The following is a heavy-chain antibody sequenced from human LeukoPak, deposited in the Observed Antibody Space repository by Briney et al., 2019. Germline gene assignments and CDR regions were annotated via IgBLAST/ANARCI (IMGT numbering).Heavy chain of an antibody. CDR1: GYTLTGYY. J-gene: IGHJ5*02. D-gene: IGHD3-10*01. V-gene: IGHV1-2*02. Sequence: ASVRVSCKASGYTLTGYYMHCVRHAPGHGFVCVGRINPNSGGTNYAQKCQGRVTMTRDTSISTAYMELSRLRSDDTAVYYCARGLWFGELLGEFDAWGQGTLVTVSS. CDR3: ARGLWFGELLGEFDA. CDR2: INPNSGGT.